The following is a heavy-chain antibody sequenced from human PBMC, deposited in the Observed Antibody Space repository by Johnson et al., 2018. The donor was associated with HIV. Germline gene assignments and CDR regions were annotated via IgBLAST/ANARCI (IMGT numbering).Heavy chain of an antibody. Sequence: VQLVESGGGLVQPGRSLRLSCAASGFTFDDYAMHWVRQAPGKGLEWVSGISWNSGSIDYADSVKGRFTIYRDNPKNSLYLQINSLRAEDTAVYYCAREGTSEPLQRIYDYGDYPTFDIWGRGTMVTVSS. CDR3: AREGTSEPLQRIYDYGDYPTFDI. J-gene: IGHJ3*02. CDR1: GFTFDDYA. V-gene: IGHV3-9*01. D-gene: IGHD4-17*01. CDR2: ISWNSGSI.